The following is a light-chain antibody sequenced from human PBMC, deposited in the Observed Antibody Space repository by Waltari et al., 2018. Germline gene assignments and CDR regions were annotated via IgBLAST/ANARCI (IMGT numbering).Light chain of an antibody. CDR3: QQYKNWPWT. CDR2: GAS. V-gene: IGKV3-15*01. Sequence: EIVMTQSPATLSVSPGERATLSCRASQSVSSNLAWYQQNPGQAPRRLIYGASTRATGIPAGLSGSGSGTEFTLTISSLQSEDFAVYYCQQYKNWPWTFGLGTKVEIK. J-gene: IGKJ1*01. CDR1: QSVSSN.